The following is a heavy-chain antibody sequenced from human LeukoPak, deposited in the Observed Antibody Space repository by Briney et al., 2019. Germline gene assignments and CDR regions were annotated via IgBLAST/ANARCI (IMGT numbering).Heavy chain of an antibody. CDR2: ISWNSATI. Sequence: GGSLRLSCAASGFIFDDYAMHWVRQGPGKGLEWVSGISWNSATIGYADSVKGRFTISRDNAKNPLYLQMNSLRAEDMALYYCAKDRGYSSSSGGTFDSWGQGTLVTVSS. CDR3: AKDRGYSSSSGGTFDS. CDR1: GFIFDDYA. V-gene: IGHV3-9*03. D-gene: IGHD6-6*01. J-gene: IGHJ4*02.